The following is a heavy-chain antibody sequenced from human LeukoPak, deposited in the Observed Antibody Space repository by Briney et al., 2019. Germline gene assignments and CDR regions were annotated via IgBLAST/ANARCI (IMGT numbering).Heavy chain of an antibody. V-gene: IGHV3-7*01. CDR2: IKQDGSEK. J-gene: IGHJ6*03. Sequence: PGGSLRLSCAASGFTFSSYWMSWVRQAPGKGLEWVANIKQDGSEKYYVDSVKGRFTISRDNAKNSLYLQMNSLRAEDTAVYYCARENGSGTFSMYYYYYYMDVWGKGTTVTISS. D-gene: IGHD3-10*01. CDR1: GFTFSSYW. CDR3: ARENGSGTFSMYYYYYYMDV.